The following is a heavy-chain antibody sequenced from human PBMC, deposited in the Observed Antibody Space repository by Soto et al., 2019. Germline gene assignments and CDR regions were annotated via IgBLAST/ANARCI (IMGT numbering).Heavy chain of an antibody. CDR3: AKDTYYYDRSGYVTYDH. CDR1: GFTFSSYG. CDR2: VSYDGSNK. Sequence: GGSLRLSCAASGFTFSSYGVHWVRQAPGKGLEWVASVSYDGSNKHYGDSVKGRFTISRDNSRNTLDLQMNSLRAEDTAVYYCAKDTYYYDRSGYVTYDHWGQGTQVTVSS. J-gene: IGHJ4*02. V-gene: IGHV3-30*18. D-gene: IGHD3-22*01.